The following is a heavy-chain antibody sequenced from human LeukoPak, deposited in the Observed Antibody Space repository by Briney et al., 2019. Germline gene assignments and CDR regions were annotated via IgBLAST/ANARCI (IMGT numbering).Heavy chain of an antibody. J-gene: IGHJ4*02. CDR3: ARDLWFGELALGN. CDR2: INGYGSIT. V-gene: IGHV3-74*01. Sequence: GGSLRLSCAASGFTFETYWMHWVRQAPGKGLEWVSGINGYGSITNYADSVKGRFTISRDNAKNSLFLQMNSLRADDTAIYYCARDLWFGELALGNWGQGILVTVSS. CDR1: GFTFETYW. D-gene: IGHD3-10*01.